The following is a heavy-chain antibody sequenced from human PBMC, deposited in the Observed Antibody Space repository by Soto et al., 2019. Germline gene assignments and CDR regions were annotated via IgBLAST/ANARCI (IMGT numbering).Heavy chain of an antibody. CDR1: GFTVSSDY. J-gene: IGHJ4*02. Sequence: EVQLVESGGTLVQPGGSLRLSCAASGFTVSSDYMSWVRRAPGKGLEWVSVIYSGGDTHYADSVKGRFTISRDNSENTLYLQMNSLRAEDTAVYYCARAFIGVAGYFDYWGQGTLVTVSS. CDR2: IYSGGDT. D-gene: IGHD6-19*01. CDR3: ARAFIGVAGYFDY. V-gene: IGHV3-66*01.